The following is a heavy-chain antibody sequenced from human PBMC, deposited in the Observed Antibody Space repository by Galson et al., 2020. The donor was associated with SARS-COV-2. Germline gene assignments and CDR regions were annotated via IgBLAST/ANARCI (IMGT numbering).Heavy chain of an antibody. Sequence: AGSLSLSCAASGFTVSSNYMSWVRHAPGKGLEWVSAIYSGGSTYYADSVKGRFTISRDNSKNTPYLQMNGLRAEDTAVYYCARETVDYYYYYGMDVWGQGTTVTVSS. D-gene: IGHD4-4*01. CDR3: ARETVDYYYYYGMDV. V-gene: IGHV3-53*01. J-gene: IGHJ6*02. CDR2: IYSGGST. CDR1: GFTVSSNY.